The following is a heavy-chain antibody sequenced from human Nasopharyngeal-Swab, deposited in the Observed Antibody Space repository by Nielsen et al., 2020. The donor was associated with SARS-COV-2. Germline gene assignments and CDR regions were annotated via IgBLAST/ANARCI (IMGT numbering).Heavy chain of an antibody. CDR2: INPSGGSA. CDR3: ARGGDPREVVAATDCFDP. J-gene: IGHJ5*02. Sequence: ASVKVSCKASGYTFTRYYIHWVRQAPGQGLEWMGIINPSGGSARYSQNFQGRVTMTRDTSTSTVYMELSSLRSEDTAVYYCARGGDPREVVAATDCFDPWGQGTLVTVSS. V-gene: IGHV1-46*01. D-gene: IGHD2-15*01. CDR1: GYTFTRYY.